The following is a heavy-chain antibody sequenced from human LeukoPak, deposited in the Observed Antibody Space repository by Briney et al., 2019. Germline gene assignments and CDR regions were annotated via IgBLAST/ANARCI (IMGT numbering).Heavy chain of an antibody. CDR2: IYHSGST. CDR1: GGSISSGGYY. CDR3: ARDSSGYYQP. Sequence: SQTLSLTCTVSGGSISSGGYYWSWIRQHPGKGLEWIGYIYHSGSTYYNPSLKSRVSISVDRSKNQFSLKLSSVTAADTAVYYCARDSSGYYQPWGQGTLVTVSS. D-gene: IGHD3-22*01. J-gene: IGHJ5*02. V-gene: IGHV4-30-2*01.